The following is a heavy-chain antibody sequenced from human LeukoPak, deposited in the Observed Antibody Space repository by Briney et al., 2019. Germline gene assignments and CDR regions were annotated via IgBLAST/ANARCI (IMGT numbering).Heavy chain of an antibody. D-gene: IGHD2-15*01. J-gene: IGHJ4*02. Sequence: GGSLRLSCAASGVTYSIYAMSWVRHAPGKGLECVSSLSESGGSSYYADSVKGRFTISRDNSRNTLYLVMNSLRAEDTAVYYCAKDQTQYCSDVSCYSGGTHLTFDYWGQGTLVTVSS. V-gene: IGHV3-23*01. CDR1: GVTYSIYA. CDR3: AKDQTQYCSDVSCYSGGTHLTFDY. CDR2: LSESGGSS.